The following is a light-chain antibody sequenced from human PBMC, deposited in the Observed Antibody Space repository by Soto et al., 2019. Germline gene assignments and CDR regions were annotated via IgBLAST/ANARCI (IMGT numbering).Light chain of an antibody. CDR3: QQYAASPRT. CDR2: GVS. Sequence: EIVLTQSPGTLSLSPRERATLSCRASQSVSSGYLAWYQHKPGQAPRLLIYGVSSRAPGIPDRFSGSGSGTDFTLTISRLEPEDFAVYYCQQYAASPRTFRQGTQVEVK. V-gene: IGKV3-20*01. CDR1: QSVSSGY. J-gene: IGKJ1*01.